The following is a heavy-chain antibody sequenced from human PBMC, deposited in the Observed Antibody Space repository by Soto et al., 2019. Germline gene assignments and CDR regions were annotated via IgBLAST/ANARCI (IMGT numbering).Heavy chain of an antibody. J-gene: IGHJ6*02. CDR2: INAGNGNT. Sequence: ASVKVSCKASGYTFTSYAMHWVRQAPGQRLEWMGWINAGNGNTIYSLKFQGRVTITRDTSASTAYRELSSLRSEDTAVYYCARVSRGIAAAGISHGMDVWGQGTTVTVSS. D-gene: IGHD6-13*01. CDR1: GYTFTSYA. CDR3: ARVSRGIAAAGISHGMDV. V-gene: IGHV1-3*01.